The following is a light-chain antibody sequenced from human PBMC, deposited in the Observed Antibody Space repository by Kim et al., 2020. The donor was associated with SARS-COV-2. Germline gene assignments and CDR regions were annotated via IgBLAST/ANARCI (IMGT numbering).Light chain of an antibody. CDR2: GTS. Sequence: EIVLTQSPGTLSLSPGERATLSCRASQSIRSNSVAWYQQRPGQAPRLLIYGTSNRASGISDRFSGSGSGTDFTLTISRLEPDDFAVYYCQQYGGSPLTFGGGTKVEIK. V-gene: IGKV3-20*01. CDR3: QQYGGSPLT. J-gene: IGKJ4*01. CDR1: QSIRSNS.